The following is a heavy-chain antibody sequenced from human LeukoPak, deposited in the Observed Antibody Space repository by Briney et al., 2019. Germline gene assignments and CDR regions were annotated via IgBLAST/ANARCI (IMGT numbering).Heavy chain of an antibody. CDR2: INPNSGGT. CDR3: ARRYCSGGSCYAAGWYFDY. J-gene: IGHJ4*02. D-gene: IGHD2-15*01. V-gene: IGHV1-2*02. Sequence: ASVKVSCKASGYTFTTYSMHWVRQAPGQGLEWMGWINPNSGGTNYAQKFQGRVTMTRDTSISTAYMELSRLRSDDTAVYYCARRYCSGGSCYAAGWYFDYWGQGTLVTVSS. CDR1: GYTFTTYS.